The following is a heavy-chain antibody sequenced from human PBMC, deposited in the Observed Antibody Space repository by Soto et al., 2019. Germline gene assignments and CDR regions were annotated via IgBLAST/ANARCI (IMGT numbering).Heavy chain of an antibody. CDR2: ISGSGGST. D-gene: IGHD3-22*01. CDR1: GLTFGSYA. Sequence: VRAIRVPRGAVGLTFGSYAGSWVRKNTGNRLEWVSAISGSGGSTYYADSVKGRFTISRDNSNNTLYLQMNSLRAEDTAVCYCAKAGITMIVVVIPYYFDYCGQGTLVTVSS. J-gene: IGHJ4*02. CDR3: AKAGITMIVVVIPYYFDY. V-gene: IGHV3-23*01.